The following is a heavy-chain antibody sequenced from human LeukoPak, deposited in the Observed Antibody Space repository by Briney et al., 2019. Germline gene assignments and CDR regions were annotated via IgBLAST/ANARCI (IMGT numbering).Heavy chain of an antibody. Sequence: SETLSLTCAVYGGSFSGYYWSWIRQPPGKGLEWIGEINHSGSTDYNPSLKSRVTISVDTSKNQFSLKLSSVTAADTAVYYCARGDPTRFDYWGQGTLVTVSS. V-gene: IGHV4-34*01. CDR1: GGSFSGYY. CDR2: INHSGST. J-gene: IGHJ4*02. CDR3: ARGDPTRFDY.